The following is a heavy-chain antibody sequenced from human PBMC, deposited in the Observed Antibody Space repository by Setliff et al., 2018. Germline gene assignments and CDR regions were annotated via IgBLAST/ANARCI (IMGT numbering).Heavy chain of an antibody. CDR2: IYASGST. CDR1: GGSISSDSDY. J-gene: IGHJ4*02. D-gene: IGHD1-26*01. CDR3: TKGRVGLAARAGY. V-gene: IGHV4-61*02. Sequence: SETLSLTCTVSGGSISSDSDYWSWIRQSAGKGLEWIGRIYASGSTESNPSLGRRVTISVDTSRNQFSLQLSSVTSADTAIYYCTKGRVGLAARAGYWGQGTLVTVSS.